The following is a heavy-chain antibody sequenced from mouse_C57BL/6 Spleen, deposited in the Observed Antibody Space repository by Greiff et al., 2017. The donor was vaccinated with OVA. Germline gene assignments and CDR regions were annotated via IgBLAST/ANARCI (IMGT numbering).Heavy chain of an antibody. V-gene: IGHV14-4*01. CDR3: TTGNQAWFAY. Sequence: EVQLQQSGAELVRPGASVKLSCTASGFNIKDDYMHWVKQRPEQGLEWIGWIDPENGDTEYASKFQGKATITADTSSNTAYLQLSSLTSEDTAVYYCTTGNQAWFAYWGQGTLVTVSA. CDR1: GFNIKDDY. J-gene: IGHJ3*01. CDR2: IDPENGDT.